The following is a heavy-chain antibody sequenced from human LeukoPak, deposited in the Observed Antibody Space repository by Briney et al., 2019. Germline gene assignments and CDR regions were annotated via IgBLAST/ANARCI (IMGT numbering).Heavy chain of an antibody. Sequence: GGSLRLSCAASGFTFSDHYMDWVRQAPGKGLEWVGRTXNKANSYTTEYAASVKGRFTISRDDSKNSLYLQMNSLKTEDTAVYYCARGPYYYDSSGFYYYYGMDVWGQGTTVTVSS. CDR3: ARGPYYYDSSGFYYYYGMDV. J-gene: IGHJ6*02. V-gene: IGHV3-72*01. CDR1: GFTFSDHY. D-gene: IGHD3-22*01. CDR2: TXNKANSYTT.